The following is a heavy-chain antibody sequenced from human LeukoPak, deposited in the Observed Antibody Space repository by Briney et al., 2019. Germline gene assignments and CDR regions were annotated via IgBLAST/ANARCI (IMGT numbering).Heavy chain of an antibody. V-gene: IGHV3-64*01. J-gene: IGHJ6*02. CDR2: INSNGDDT. D-gene: IGHD3-10*01. Sequence: TGGSLRLSCAASGFTFSHYSMHWVRQAPGKGLEYVSAINSNGDDTYYVNSVKGRFTVSRDNSKNTLYLQMGSLRGEDMAVYYCAKDLRYYYGSGRDYGMDVWGQGTTVTVSS. CDR3: AKDLRYYYGSGRDYGMDV. CDR1: GFTFSHYS.